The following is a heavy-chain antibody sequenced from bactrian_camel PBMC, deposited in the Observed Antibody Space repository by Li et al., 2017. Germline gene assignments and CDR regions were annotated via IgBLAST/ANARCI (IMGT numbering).Heavy chain of an antibody. D-gene: IGHD1*01. CDR3: ARSSCIDGTCPVAY. Sequence: VQLVESGGGLVQPGGSLRLSCVNSGFTLSRITMRWARQAPGQGLEWVAGVDSSGRTAYADSVKGRFTISRDNARNTLYLQMNNLRYEDSAMYYCARSSCIDGTCPVAYRGQGTQVTVS. V-gene: IGHV3S9*01. J-gene: IGHJ4*01. CDR1: GFTLSRIT. CDR2: VDSSGRT.